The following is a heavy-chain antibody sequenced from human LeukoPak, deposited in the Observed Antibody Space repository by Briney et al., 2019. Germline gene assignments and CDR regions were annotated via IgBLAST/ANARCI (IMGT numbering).Heavy chain of an antibody. CDR1: GGSISSSSYY. CDR3: ARDFEWAVATAPWEGSYGFDY. Sequence: PSETLSLTCTVSGGSISSSSYYWGWIRQPPGKGLEWIGSIYYSGSTYHNPSLKSRITISVDTSKNQFSLKLSSVTAADTAVYYCARDFEWAVATAPWEGSYGFDYWGQGTLVTVSS. V-gene: IGHV4-39*07. CDR2: IYYSGST. J-gene: IGHJ4*02. D-gene: IGHD5-12*01.